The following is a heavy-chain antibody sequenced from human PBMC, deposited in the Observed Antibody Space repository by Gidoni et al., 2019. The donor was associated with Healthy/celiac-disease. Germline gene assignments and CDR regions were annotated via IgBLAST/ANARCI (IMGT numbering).Heavy chain of an antibody. CDR1: GFTFSSNA. CDR2: IRGSGGST. D-gene: IGHD3-22*01. V-gene: IGHV3-23*04. CDR3: ARRSGYGDY. Sequence: EVQLVESGGGLVQPGGSLRLSCAPSGFTFSSNAISWVRQAPGKGLEWVSAIRGSGGSTYYADSVKGRCTISRDNSKNTLYLQMNSLRAEDTAVYYCARRSGYGDYWGQGTLVTVSS. J-gene: IGHJ4*02.